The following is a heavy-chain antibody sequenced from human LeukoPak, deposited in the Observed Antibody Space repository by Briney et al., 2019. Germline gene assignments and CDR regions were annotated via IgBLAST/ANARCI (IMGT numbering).Heavy chain of an antibody. CDR3: ARYYSASSSSRFDY. J-gene: IGHJ4*02. CDR1: GFPFSDYY. CDR2: ISSSGSTI. V-gene: IGHV3-11*01. D-gene: IGHD6-13*01. Sequence: GGSLRLSCAASGFPFSDYYMSWLRHAPGKGLEWVSYISSSGSTIKYADSVKGRFTISRDNAKNSLYLQMNSLRAEDTAVYYCARYYSASSSSRFDYWGQGTLVTVSS.